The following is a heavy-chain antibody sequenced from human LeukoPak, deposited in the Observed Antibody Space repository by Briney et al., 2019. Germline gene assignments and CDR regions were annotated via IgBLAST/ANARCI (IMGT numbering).Heavy chain of an antibody. V-gene: IGHV1-46*01. J-gene: IGHJ4*02. CDR3: AREYQWLDTLRFDY. D-gene: IGHD6-19*01. Sequence: ASVKVSCKASGYTFTSYYMHWVRQAPGQGLKGMGIINPSGGSTSYAQKFQGRVTMTRDMSTSTVYMELSSLRSEDTAVYYCAREYQWLDTLRFDYWGQGTLVTVSS. CDR2: INPSGGST. CDR1: GYTFTSYY.